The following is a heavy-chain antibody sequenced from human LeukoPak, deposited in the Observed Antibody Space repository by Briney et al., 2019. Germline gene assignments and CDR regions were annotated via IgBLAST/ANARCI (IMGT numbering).Heavy chain of an antibody. D-gene: IGHD5-18*01. CDR3: ARGRVPRVNTAMAY. J-gene: IGHJ4*02. CDR2: INPNSGGT. CDR1: GYTFTGYY. V-gene: IGHV1-2*02. Sequence: GASVKVSCKASGYTFTGYYMHWVRQAPGQGLEWMGWINPNSGGTNYAQKFQGRVTMTRDTSISTAYMELSRLRSDDTAVYYCARGRVPRVNTAMAYWGQGTLVTVSS.